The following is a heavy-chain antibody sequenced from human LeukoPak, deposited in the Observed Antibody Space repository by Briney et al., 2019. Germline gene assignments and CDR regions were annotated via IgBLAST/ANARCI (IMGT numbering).Heavy chain of an antibody. V-gene: IGHV3-23*05. Sequence: PGGSLRLSCAASGFSLGEYAMSWVRQAPGKGPEWVSAISGSSTSYSDSAKGRFTISRDTSKTTVYLQMNVLREDDTALYYCVKGPQVGDGYHPDYWGQGTLVTVS. D-gene: IGHD5-18*01. CDR1: GFSLGEYA. CDR3: VKGPQVGDGYHPDY. CDR2: ISGSST. J-gene: IGHJ4*02.